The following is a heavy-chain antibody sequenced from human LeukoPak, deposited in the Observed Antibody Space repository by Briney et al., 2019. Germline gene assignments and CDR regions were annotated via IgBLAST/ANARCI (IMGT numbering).Heavy chain of an antibody. Sequence: SETLSLTCTVSGGSISSGSYYWSWIRQPAGKGLEWIGRIYPSGSTNYNPSLKSRFTMSVDTSKNQFSLKLSSVTAADTAVYYCARVHDGYNYAFDYWGQGTLVTVSS. J-gene: IGHJ4*02. D-gene: IGHD5-24*01. CDR1: GGSISSGSYY. CDR3: ARVHDGYNYAFDY. V-gene: IGHV4-61*02. CDR2: IYPSGST.